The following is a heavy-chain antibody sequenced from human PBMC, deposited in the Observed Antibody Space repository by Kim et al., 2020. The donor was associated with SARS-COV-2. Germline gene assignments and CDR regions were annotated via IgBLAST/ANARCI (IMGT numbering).Heavy chain of an antibody. CDR1: GFTFSSYW. Sequence: GGSLRLSCAASGFTFSSYWMSWVRQAPGKGLEWVANIKRDGSEQYYGDSVRGRFTISRDNAKNSLYLQMNSLRAEDTAVYYCARRITISGVPIRRYFDLWGRGTWSLSPQ. CDR3: ARRITISGVPIRRYFDL. D-gene: IGHD3-3*01. J-gene: IGHJ2*01. V-gene: IGHV3-7*01. CDR2: IKRDGSEQ.